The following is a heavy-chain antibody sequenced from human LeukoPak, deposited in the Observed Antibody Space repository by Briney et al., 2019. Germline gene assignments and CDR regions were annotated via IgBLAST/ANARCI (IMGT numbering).Heavy chain of an antibody. CDR2: IYPGDSDT. Sequence: GESLKISCKGSGYSFTSYWIGWVRQMPGKGLEWMGIIYPGDSDTRYSPSFQGQVTISADKSISTAYLQWSSLKASDTAMYYCARRLGNDYGDYCFDYWGQGTLVTVSS. CDR3: ARRLGNDYGDYCFDY. J-gene: IGHJ4*02. D-gene: IGHD4-17*01. V-gene: IGHV5-51*01. CDR1: GYSFTSYW.